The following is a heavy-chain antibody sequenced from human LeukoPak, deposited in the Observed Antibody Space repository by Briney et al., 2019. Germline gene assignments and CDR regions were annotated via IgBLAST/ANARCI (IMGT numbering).Heavy chain of an antibody. CDR2: SIPIFGTA. CDR3: ARDAMQGRDGYNGFDY. CDR1: GGTFSSYA. Sequence: GASVKVSCKASGGTFSSYAISWVRQAPGQGLERMGGSIPIFGTANYAQKFQGRGTITADESTSTDYMELSSLRSEDTAVYYCARDAMQGRDGYNGFDYWGQGTLVTVSS. V-gene: IGHV1-69*01. J-gene: IGHJ4*02. D-gene: IGHD5-24*01.